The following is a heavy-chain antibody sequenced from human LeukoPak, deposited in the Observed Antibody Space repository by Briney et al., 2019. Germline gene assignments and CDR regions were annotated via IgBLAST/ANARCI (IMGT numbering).Heavy chain of an antibody. CDR1: RFTFSNAW. Sequence: GGSLRLSCAASRFTFSNAWVTWVRQAPGKGLEWVGRIKSKTDGGTTDYAAPVKGRFIISRDDSKNTLLLQMNSLKTEDTAVYYCTTDAYHQCTSTSCFDYWGQGTLVTVSS. CDR3: TTDAYHQCTSTSCFDY. CDR2: IKSKTDGGTT. J-gene: IGHJ4*02. D-gene: IGHD2-2*01. V-gene: IGHV3-15*01.